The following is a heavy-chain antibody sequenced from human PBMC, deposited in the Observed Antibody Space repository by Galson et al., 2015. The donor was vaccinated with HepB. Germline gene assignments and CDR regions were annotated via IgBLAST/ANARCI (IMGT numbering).Heavy chain of an antibody. Sequence: SLRLSCATYGFTFSDHRMNWVRQAPGKGLEWVSTITSDSSTYYADSVKGRFTISRDNAKNSLYLQMNSLRAEDTAVYYCARLTVDWWEDYWGQGTLVTVSS. CDR2: ITSDSST. V-gene: IGHV3-69-1*02. D-gene: IGHD1-26*01. CDR3: ARLTVDWWEDY. CDR1: GFTFSDHR. J-gene: IGHJ4*02.